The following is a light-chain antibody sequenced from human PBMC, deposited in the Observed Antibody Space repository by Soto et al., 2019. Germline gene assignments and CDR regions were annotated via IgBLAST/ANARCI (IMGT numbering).Light chain of an antibody. V-gene: IGKV1-39*01. Sequence: DIQMTQSPSSLSASVGDTVTLTCRESQSVENYLKWYQLKQGKGPGVXIYAASTLQSGVRSRFSGSGAGTDFTLTISGLQPEDFATDYCQQVLRPTLTFCPGTKVDIK. CDR1: QSVENY. CDR2: AAS. CDR3: QQVLRPTLT. J-gene: IGKJ3*01.